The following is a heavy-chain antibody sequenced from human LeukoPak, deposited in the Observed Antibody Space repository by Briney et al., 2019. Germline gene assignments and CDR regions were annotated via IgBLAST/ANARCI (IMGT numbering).Heavy chain of an antibody. J-gene: IGHJ4*02. CDR3: ASSPSALTEWELPTRFGY. CDR1: GFTVSSNY. Sequence: GGSLRLSCAASGFTVSSNYMSWVRQAPGKGLKWVSVIYSGGSTYYADSVKGRFTISRDNSKNTLYLQMNSLRAEDTAVYYCASSPSALTEWELPTRFGYWGQGTLVTVSS. V-gene: IGHV3-53*01. CDR2: IYSGGST. D-gene: IGHD1-26*01.